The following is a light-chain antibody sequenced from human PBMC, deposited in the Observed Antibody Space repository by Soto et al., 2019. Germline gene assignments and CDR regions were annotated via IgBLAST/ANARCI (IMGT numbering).Light chain of an antibody. CDR3: QQYGSSGT. Sequence: ESVFTQARDTLSLSPGERATLSCRTTQSIRSTHLAWSQQKPGQAPRPLLYGASNRAPGIPDRFSGSGSGTDFPLTISRLEPEDFAVYYCQQYGSSGTFGQGTKVDI. V-gene: IGKV3-20*01. CDR1: QSIRSTH. J-gene: IGKJ1*01. CDR2: GAS.